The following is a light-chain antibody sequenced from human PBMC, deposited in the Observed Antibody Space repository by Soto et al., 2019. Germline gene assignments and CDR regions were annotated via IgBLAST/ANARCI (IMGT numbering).Light chain of an antibody. V-gene: IGKV3-20*01. CDR1: QSVSNNY. CDR2: GSS. CDR3: QQYGSSPPYT. J-gene: IGKJ2*01. Sequence: EVVLTQSPGTLSLSPGDRATLSCRASQSVSNNYFAWYQQKPGQAPRLLIFGSSDRATGIPDRFSGSGSGTDFTLTISRLEPEDFAGYYCQQYGSSPPYTFGQGTKLEIK.